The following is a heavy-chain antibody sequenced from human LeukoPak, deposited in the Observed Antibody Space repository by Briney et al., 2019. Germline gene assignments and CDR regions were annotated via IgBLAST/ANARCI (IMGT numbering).Heavy chain of an antibody. CDR1: GFTFSSYS. Sequence: PGGSLRLSCAASGFTFSSYSMNWVRQAPGKGLEWVSYISSSSSTIYYADSVKGRFTISRDNAKNSLYLQMNSLRAEDTAVYYCARTGVIAARLGNWFDPWGQGTLVTVSS. V-gene: IGHV3-48*01. J-gene: IGHJ5*02. D-gene: IGHD6-6*01. CDR2: ISSSSSTI. CDR3: ARTGVIAARLGNWFDP.